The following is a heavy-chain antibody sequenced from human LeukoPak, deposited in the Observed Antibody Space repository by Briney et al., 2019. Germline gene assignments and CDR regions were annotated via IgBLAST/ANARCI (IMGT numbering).Heavy chain of an antibody. CDR1: GFIFTDYT. Sequence: PGGSLRLSCSASGFIFTDYTIHWVRQAPGKGLEYVSAITNYGDGTYYADSVKGRFTISRDNSKNTVWLQMSSLRPEDTAVYYCVKDTRDTRDDYWGQGTLVTVSS. CDR2: ITNYGDGT. D-gene: IGHD5-24*01. CDR3: VKDTRDTRDDY. J-gene: IGHJ4*02. V-gene: IGHV3-64D*06.